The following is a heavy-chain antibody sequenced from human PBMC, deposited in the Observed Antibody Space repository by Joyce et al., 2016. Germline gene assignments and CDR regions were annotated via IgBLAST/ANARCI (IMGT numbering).Heavy chain of an antibody. Sequence: EDHLVQSGAEMKKPGESLRISCMVSGYTFVNYWISWVRQMPGKGLEWMGRSDPNDSATDYRPSFQGHVTISADKSISTAYLQWSSLKASDTAIYYCARHRGGGNFVPFDYWGQGTLVTVSS. CDR3: ARHRGGGNFVPFDY. V-gene: IGHV5-10-1*03. D-gene: IGHD4-23*01. CDR2: SDPNDSAT. CDR1: GYTFVNYW. J-gene: IGHJ4*02.